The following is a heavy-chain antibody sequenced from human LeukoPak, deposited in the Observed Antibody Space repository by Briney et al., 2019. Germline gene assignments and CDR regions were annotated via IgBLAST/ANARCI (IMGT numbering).Heavy chain of an antibody. Sequence: GGSLRLSCAASGFTFNNYWMSWVRQAPGKGLEWVANIKQDGSQKNDVDSVKGRFTISRDNAKKSLYLQMNSVRAEDTAVYYCARDPGYSSGWFDYWGQGALVTVSS. J-gene: IGHJ4*02. CDR3: ARDPGYSSGWFDY. D-gene: IGHD6-19*01. CDR2: IKQDGSQK. V-gene: IGHV3-7*04. CDR1: GFTFNNYW.